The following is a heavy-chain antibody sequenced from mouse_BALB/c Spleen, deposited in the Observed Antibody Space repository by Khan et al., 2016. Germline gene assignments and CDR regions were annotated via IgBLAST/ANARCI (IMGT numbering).Heavy chain of an antibody. V-gene: IGHV1-69*02. CDR1: GYTFTNYW. J-gene: IGHJ4*01. CDR2: IYPSDTHA. D-gene: IGHD1-2*01. Sequence: QVQLQQPGAALVRPGASVKLSCKASGYTFTNYWINWVKQRPGQGLEWIGNIYPSDTHANYNQKFKDKATLTVDRSSSTAYMHLISPTSEDSAVYYCSRAITTIGSYYYAMDYWVQGTSVTVSS. CDR3: SRAITTIGSYYYAMDY.